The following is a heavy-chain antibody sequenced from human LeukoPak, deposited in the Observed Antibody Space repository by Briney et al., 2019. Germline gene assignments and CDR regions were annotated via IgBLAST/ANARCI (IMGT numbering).Heavy chain of an antibody. V-gene: IGHV4-59*01. CDR1: GGSLSSYY. J-gene: IGHJ4*02. CDR2: IYYSGST. Sequence: PSETLSLTCTVCGGSLSSYYWSWLRQPPGKGLEGIGCIYYSGSTNYNPSLKSRVAISVDTSKNQFSLKLSSVTAADTAVYYCARSLGVGGTYYFDYWGQGTLVTVSS. CDR3: ARSLGVGGTYYFDY. D-gene: IGHD1/OR15-1a*01.